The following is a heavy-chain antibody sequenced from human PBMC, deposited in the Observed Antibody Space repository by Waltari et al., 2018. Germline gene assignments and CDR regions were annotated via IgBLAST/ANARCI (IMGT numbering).Heavy chain of an antibody. CDR3: AKEHHNEHGAPHI. CDR2: IWNDGSEK. V-gene: IGHV3-30*18. J-gene: IGHJ3*02. Sequence: QVRWVEPGGGVVQLGRSLRPTWAGPGSTSGTKGMPWVGRAPGKGLDWCAVIWNDGSEKYYADSVKGRFTISRDNSKNTLYLQMNSLRGEDTAVYYCAKEHHNEHGAPHIWGQGTTVIVSS. D-gene: IGHD2-8*01. CDR1: GSTSGTKG.